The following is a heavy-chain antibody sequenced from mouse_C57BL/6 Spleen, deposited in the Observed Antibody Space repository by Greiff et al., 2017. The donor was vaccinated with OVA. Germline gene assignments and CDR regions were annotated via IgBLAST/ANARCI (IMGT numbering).Heavy chain of an antibody. D-gene: IGHD1-1*01. Sequence: VQLQQPGPELVKPGASVKISCKASGYTFTDYYINWVKQRPGQGLEWIGWIFPGSGSTYYNEKFKGKATLTVDKSSSTAYMVLRSLTSEDSAVYFCSSSYYGSSTDYWGQGTTLTVSS. CDR1: GYTFTDYY. V-gene: IGHV1-75*01. CDR2: IFPGSGST. J-gene: IGHJ2*01. CDR3: SSSYYGSSTDY.